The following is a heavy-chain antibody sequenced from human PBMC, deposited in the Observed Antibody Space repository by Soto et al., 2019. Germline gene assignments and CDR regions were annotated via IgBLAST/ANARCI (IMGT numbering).Heavy chain of an antibody. Sequence: GGSLILSCAASGFTFSSYGMHWVRQAPGKGLEWVAVISYDGSNKYYADSVKGRFTISRDNSKNTLYLQMNSLRAEDTAVYYCAKVLSVPSKTGTLYYYYGMDVWAKGPRSRSP. CDR2: ISYDGSNK. J-gene: IGHJ6*02. D-gene: IGHD1-1*01. V-gene: IGHV3-30*18. CDR3: AKVLSVPSKTGTLYYYYGMDV. CDR1: GFTFSSYG.